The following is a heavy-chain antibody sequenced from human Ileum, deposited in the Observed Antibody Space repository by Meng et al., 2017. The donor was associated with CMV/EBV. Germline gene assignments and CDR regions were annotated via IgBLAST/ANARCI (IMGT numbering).Heavy chain of an antibody. V-gene: IGHV4-30-4*01. CDR2: IYYSGST. J-gene: IGHJ4*02. CDR1: GASISSVDYY. Sequence: VQPIDPGAGRLKPSQTLSLTFTGSGASISSVDYYWSGIRQPPGKGLEWIGYIYYSGSTYYNPSLKSRVTISVDTSKNQFSLKLSSVTAADTAVYYCARERRYYGSGSYYTAHWGQGTLVTVSS. CDR3: ARERRYYGSGSYYTAH. D-gene: IGHD3-10*01.